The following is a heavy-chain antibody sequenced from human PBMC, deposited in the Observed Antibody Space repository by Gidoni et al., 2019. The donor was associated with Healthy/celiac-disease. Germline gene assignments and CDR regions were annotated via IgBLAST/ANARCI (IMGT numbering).Heavy chain of an antibody. V-gene: IGHV1-69*01. CDR3: ARRTGTTDAFDI. J-gene: IGHJ3*02. Sequence: QVQLMQSGAGGTKPGSSVKVSCKASGRTFSSDAISWVRQAPGQGLQWMGGIIPIFGTANYAQKFQGRVTITADESTSTAYMELSSLRSEDTAVYYCARRTGTTDAFDIWGQGTMVTVSS. D-gene: IGHD7-27*01. CDR2: IIPIFGTA. CDR1: GRTFSSDA.